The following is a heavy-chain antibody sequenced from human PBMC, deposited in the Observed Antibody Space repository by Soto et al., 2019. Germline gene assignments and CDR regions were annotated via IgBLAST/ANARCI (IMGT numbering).Heavy chain of an antibody. Sequence: GGSLRLSCAASGFTFDDYAMHWVRQAPGKGLEWVSGISWNSGSIGYADSLKGRFTISRDNARSSLYLETNSLRAEDTAVYFCATHTDWSWDYWGQGTLVTVSS. CDR1: GFTFDDYA. CDR3: ATHTDWSWDY. J-gene: IGHJ4*02. CDR2: ISWNSGSI. V-gene: IGHV3-9*01. D-gene: IGHD3-9*01.